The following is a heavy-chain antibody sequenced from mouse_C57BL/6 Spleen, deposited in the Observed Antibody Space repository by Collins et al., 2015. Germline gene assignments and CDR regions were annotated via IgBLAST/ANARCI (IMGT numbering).Heavy chain of an antibody. CDR2: INPNNGGT. Sequence: MNWVKQSHGKSLEWIGDINPNNGGTSYNQKFKGKATLTVDKSSSTAYMELRSLTSEDSAAYYCARSGYYGSSPWFAYWGQGTLVTVSA. D-gene: IGHD1-1*01. J-gene: IGHJ3*01. V-gene: IGHV1-26*01. CDR3: ARSGYYGSSPWFAY.